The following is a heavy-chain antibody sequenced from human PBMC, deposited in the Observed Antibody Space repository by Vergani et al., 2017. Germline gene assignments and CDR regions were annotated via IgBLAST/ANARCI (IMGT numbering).Heavy chain of an antibody. CDR1: GYTFTSYA. CDR2: INAGNGNT. V-gene: IGHV1-3*01. J-gene: IGHJ4*02. Sequence: QVQLVQSGAEVKKPGASVKVSCKASGYTFTSYAMHWVRQAPGQRLEWMGWINAGNGNTKYSQKFQGRVTITRDTSASTAYMELSSLRSEDTAVYYCARAGYCSSTSCYPRRWGQGTLVTVSS. CDR3: ARAGYCSSTSCYPRR. D-gene: IGHD2-2*01.